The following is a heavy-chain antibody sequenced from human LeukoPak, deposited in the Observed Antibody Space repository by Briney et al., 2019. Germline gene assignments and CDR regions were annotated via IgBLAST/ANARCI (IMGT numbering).Heavy chain of an antibody. CDR1: GYTFTGYH. Sequence: ASVKVSCKASGYTFTGYHMHWVRQAPGQGLEWMGRINPNSGGTTYAQKFQGRVIMTRDTSISTAYMELSRLRSDDTAVFYCARQRSGWSYDAFDIWGQGTMVTVSS. CDR3: ARQRSGWSYDAFDI. D-gene: IGHD6-19*01. J-gene: IGHJ3*02. V-gene: IGHV1-2*06. CDR2: INPNSGGT.